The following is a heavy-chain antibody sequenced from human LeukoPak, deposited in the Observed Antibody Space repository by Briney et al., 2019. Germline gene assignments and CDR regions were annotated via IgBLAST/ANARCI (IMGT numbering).Heavy chain of an antibody. CDR1: GYTFTSYG. CDR2: ISAYNGNT. Sequence: GASVKVSCKASGYTFTSYGISWVRQAPGQGLEWMGWISAYNGNTNYAQKLQGRVTMTTDTSTSTAYMELRSLRSDDTAVYYCARDDSPRSDSRSSKQKGPIGNWFDPWGQGTLVTVSS. CDR3: ARDDSPRSDSRSSKQKGPIGNWFDP. J-gene: IGHJ5*02. D-gene: IGHD6-13*01. V-gene: IGHV1-18*01.